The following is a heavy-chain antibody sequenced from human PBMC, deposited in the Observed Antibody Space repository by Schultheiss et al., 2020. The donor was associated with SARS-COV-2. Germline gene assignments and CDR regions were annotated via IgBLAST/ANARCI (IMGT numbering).Heavy chain of an antibody. CDR3: ASTQDPYSTPFDY. V-gene: IGHV3-7*01. Sequence: GGSLRLSCAASGFTFSSYWMSWVRQAPGKGLEWVANIKQDGSEKYYVDSVKGRFTISRDNAKNSLYLQMNSLRAEDTAVYYCASTQDPYSTPFDYWGQGTLVTVSS. CDR1: GFTFSSYW. CDR2: IKQDGSEK. J-gene: IGHJ4*02. D-gene: IGHD6-13*01.